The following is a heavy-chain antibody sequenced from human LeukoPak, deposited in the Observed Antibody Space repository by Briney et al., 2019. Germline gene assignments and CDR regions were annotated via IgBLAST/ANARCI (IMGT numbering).Heavy chain of an antibody. J-gene: IGHJ6*03. Sequence: GGSLRLSCAASGFTFSSYGMHWVRQAPGKGLEWVAFIRYDGSNKYYADSVKGRFTISRDNSKNTLYLQMNSLRAEDTAVYYCARRPWDYDSGGYIEGWRFHMDVWGKGTTVIISS. CDR1: GFTFSSYG. CDR3: ARRPWDYDSGGYIEGWRFHMDV. V-gene: IGHV3-30*02. CDR2: IRYDGSNK. D-gene: IGHD3-22*01.